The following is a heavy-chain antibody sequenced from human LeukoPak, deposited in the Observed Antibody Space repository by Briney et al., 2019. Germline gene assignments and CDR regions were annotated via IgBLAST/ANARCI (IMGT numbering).Heavy chain of an antibody. CDR3: ARGAVAGLRNALDS. J-gene: IGHJ5*01. Sequence: GGSLRLSCEASGFTFSSYELNWVRQAPGKGLEWVSYICTFGSLIYYADSVKGRFTISRDDAKTSVYLQMNSLRVEDTAVYFCARGAVAGLRNALDSWGHGTLVTVSS. D-gene: IGHD6-19*01. CDR2: ICTFGSLI. CDR1: GFTFSSYE. V-gene: IGHV3-48*03.